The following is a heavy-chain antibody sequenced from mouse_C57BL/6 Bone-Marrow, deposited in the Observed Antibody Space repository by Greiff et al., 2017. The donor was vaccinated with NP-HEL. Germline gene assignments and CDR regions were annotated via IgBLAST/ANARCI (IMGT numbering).Heavy chain of an antibody. V-gene: IGHV3-6*01. Sequence: DVKLQESGPGLVKPSQSLSLTCSVTGYSITSGYYWNWIRQFPGNKLEWMGYISYDGSNNYNPSLKNRISITRDTSKNQFFLKLNSVTTEDTATYYCARGWLLFAYWGQGTLVTVSA. J-gene: IGHJ3*01. CDR3: ARGWLLFAY. D-gene: IGHD2-3*01. CDR1: GYSITSGYY. CDR2: ISYDGSN.